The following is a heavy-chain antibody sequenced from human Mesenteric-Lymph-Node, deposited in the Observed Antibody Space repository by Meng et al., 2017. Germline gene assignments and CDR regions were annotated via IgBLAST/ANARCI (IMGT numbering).Heavy chain of an antibody. V-gene: IGHV3-74*01. CDR1: GFTFTSSW. CDR3: ARFGTTGAIDY. Sequence: EVQRVETGGGLGQPGGSLMLSCAASGFTFTSSWMHWVRQAPGKGLVWVSRISSDETNTRYADSVKGRFTISRDNAKSTLYLQMNSLRAEDTAVYYCARFGTTGAIDYWGQGTLVTVSS. J-gene: IGHJ4*02. CDR2: ISSDETNT. D-gene: IGHD1-1*01.